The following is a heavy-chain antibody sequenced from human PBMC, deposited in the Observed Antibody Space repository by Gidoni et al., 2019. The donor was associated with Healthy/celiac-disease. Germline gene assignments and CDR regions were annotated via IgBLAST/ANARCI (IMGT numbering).Heavy chain of an antibody. CDR3: ASEYYGSGSYAY. CDR2: INPSGGST. CDR1: GYTFTSYY. V-gene: IGHV1-46*03. D-gene: IGHD3-10*01. J-gene: IGHJ4*02. Sequence: QVQLVQSGAEVKKPGASVKVACKASGYTFTSYYMHWVRQAPGQGLEWMGIINPSGGSTSYAQKFQGRVTMTRDTSTSTVYMELSSLRSEDTAVYYCASEYYGSGSYAYWGQGTLVTVSS.